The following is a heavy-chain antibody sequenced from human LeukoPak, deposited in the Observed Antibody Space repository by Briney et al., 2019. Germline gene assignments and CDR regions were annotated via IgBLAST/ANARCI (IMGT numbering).Heavy chain of an antibody. D-gene: IGHD5-12*01. Sequence: GGSLRLSCAASGLTFNNYAMDWVRQAPGRGLEWVSTISGSGGSTYYADSVKGRFTISRDNSKNTLYLQMSSLRTEDTAIYYCAKRPYRGNSDYWGQGTLVTVSS. V-gene: IGHV3-23*01. J-gene: IGHJ4*02. CDR2: ISGSGGST. CDR3: AKRPYRGNSDY. CDR1: GLTFNNYA.